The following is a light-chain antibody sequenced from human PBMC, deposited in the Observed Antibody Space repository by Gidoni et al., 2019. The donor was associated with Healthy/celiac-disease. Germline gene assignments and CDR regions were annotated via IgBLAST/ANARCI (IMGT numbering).Light chain of an antibody. CDR1: QSVSSSY. CDR3: QQYGSSPRT. V-gene: IGKV3-20*01. J-gene: IGKJ2*01. Sequence: EIVLTQSPGTLSLSPGERATLSCRARQSVSSSYLAWYQQKPGQAHRLLIYGASSRATGIPDRFSGSGSGTDFTLTISRLEPEDVAVYYCQQYGSSPRTFXQXTKLEIK. CDR2: GAS.